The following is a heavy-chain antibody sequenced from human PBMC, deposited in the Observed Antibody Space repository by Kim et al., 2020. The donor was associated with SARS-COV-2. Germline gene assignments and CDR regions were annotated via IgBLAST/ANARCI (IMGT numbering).Heavy chain of an antibody. Sequence: EKYYVDSVKGRFTISRDNAKNSLYLQMNSLRAEDTAVYYCARDPNRALDYWGQGTLVTVSS. CDR2: EK. J-gene: IGHJ4*02. CDR3: ARDPNRALDY. V-gene: IGHV3-7*03.